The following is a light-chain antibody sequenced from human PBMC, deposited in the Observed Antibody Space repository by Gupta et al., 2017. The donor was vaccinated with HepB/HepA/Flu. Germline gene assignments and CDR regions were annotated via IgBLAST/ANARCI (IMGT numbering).Light chain of an antibody. J-gene: IGKJ2*04. CDR3: QQYYSTPRS. CDR1: KSVLYSSNNKNY. Sequence: DIVMTQSPASLAVSLGERATINCKSSKSVLYSSNNKNYLAWYQQKPGQPPKLLIYWASTRESGVPDRFSGSGSGTDFTLTISSLQAEDVAVYYCQQYYSTPRSFGQGTKLEIK. V-gene: IGKV4-1*01. CDR2: WAS.